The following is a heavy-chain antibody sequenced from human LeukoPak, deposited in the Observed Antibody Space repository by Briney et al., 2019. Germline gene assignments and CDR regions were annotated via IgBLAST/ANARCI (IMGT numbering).Heavy chain of an antibody. CDR3: AKRGSGEDY. CDR2: ISPSDSST. V-gene: IGHV3-23*01. CDR1: GFTFSNYA. D-gene: IGHD6-19*01. Sequence: GGSLRLSCAASGFTFSNYAMSWVRQAPGKGLDWVSTISPSDSSTYYADSVRGRFTISRDNSKNTLYLQMNSLRVEDTAVYYCAKRGSGEDYWGQGTLVTVSS. J-gene: IGHJ4*02.